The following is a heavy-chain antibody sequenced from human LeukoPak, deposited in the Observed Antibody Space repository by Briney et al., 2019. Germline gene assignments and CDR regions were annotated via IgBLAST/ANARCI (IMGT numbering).Heavy chain of an antibody. D-gene: IGHD3-16*02. V-gene: IGHV4-39*01. Sequence: PSETLSLTCTVSGGSISSSSYYWGWIRQPPGKGLEWIGSIYYSGSTYYNPSLKSRVTISVDTSKNQFSLKLSSVTAADTAVYYCARQGRGYDYVWGSYRYTFDYWGQGTLVTVSS. CDR2: IYYSGST. CDR3: ARQGRGYDYVWGSYRYTFDY. J-gene: IGHJ4*02. CDR1: GGSISSSSYY.